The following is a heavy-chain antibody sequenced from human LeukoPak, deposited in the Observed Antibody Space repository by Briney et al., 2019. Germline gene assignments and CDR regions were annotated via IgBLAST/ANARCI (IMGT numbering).Heavy chain of an antibody. D-gene: IGHD3-22*01. CDR1: GFTFSTYS. CDR3: VGNYYDSSGLDY. V-gene: IGHV3-21*01. CDR2: ISSSGAYI. J-gene: IGHJ4*02. Sequence: GGSLRLSYAASGFTFSTYSMNWVRQAPGKGLECVSSISSSGAYIYYADSVKGRFTISRDNAKKSLYLQMNSLRAEDTAIYYCVGNYYDSSGLDYWGQGTLVTVSS.